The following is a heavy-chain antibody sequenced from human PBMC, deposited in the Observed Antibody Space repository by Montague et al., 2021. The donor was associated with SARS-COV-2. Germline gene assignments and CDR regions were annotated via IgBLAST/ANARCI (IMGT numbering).Heavy chain of an antibody. J-gene: IGHJ6*02. D-gene: IGHD3-3*01. Sequence: SLRLSCAVSGFTFRSHWMHWVRQVPEKGLVWVSRIDNDGSSTNYVDSVKGRFTISRDNAKNTLDLQMHSLRVEDTAVYFCARGVGITIFGDLSLEGDYYYSMDVRGQGTAVTVSS. CDR3: ARGVGITIFGDLSLEGDYYYSMDV. CDR2: IDNDGSST. CDR1: GFTFRSHW. V-gene: IGHV3-74*01.